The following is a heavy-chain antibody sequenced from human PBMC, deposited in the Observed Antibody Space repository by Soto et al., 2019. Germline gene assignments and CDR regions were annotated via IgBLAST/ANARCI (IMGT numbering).Heavy chain of an antibody. V-gene: IGHV3-23*01. CDR1: GFICSSYD. CDR2: ILVDGRT. CDR3: AKATATGGGAFDI. J-gene: IGHJ3*02. Sequence: EVQMFESGGGLAQPGGSLRLSCAASGFICSSYDMSWVRQAPGKGLEWVSTILVDGRTFYVDSVKGRFTISRDSSQNKGYLQMNSLAAGETALYYCAKATATGGGAFDICGQGTMVTVSS. D-gene: IGHD2-8*02.